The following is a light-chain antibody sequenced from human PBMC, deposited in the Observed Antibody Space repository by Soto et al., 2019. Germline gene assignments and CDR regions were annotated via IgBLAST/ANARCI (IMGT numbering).Light chain of an antibody. J-gene: IGKJ1*01. V-gene: IGKV1-39*01. Sequence: DIQMTQSPSSLSASGGDRVTITCRSSQNIYSYLNWYQQKPGEAPKLLIFGATSVQSGVPSRFSASGSGTDFTLTISSLQPEDFATYFCQQSYSTLWTFGQGTKV. CDR1: QNIYSY. CDR3: QQSYSTLWT. CDR2: GAT.